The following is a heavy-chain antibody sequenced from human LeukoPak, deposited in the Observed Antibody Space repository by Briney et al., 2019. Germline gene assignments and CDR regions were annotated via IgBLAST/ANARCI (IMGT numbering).Heavy chain of an antibody. J-gene: IGHJ4*02. CDR2: IYPGDSDT. D-gene: IGHD1-26*01. CDR3: ARRRSGSYLDY. V-gene: IGHV5-51*01. CDR1: GYSFTSYW. Sequence: HGESLKISCKGSGYSFTSYWIAWVRQMPGKGLEWMGTIYPGDSDTTYSPSFQGQVTISADKSISTAYLQWSSLKASDTAMYYCARRRSGSYLDYWGQGTLVTVSS.